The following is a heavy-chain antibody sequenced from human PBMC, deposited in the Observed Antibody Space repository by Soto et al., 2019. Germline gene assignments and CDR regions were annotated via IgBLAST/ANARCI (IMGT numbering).Heavy chain of an antibody. Sequence: QITLKESGPTLVKPTQTLTLTCTFSGFSLTTSGVGVGWIRQPPGKALEWLALIYWNDDRRYSPSLKNRLTITQDTSKNQVVLTLTDIDPVDTATYYCAHRRGDDYTTMRNWFDPWGQGTLVTVSS. J-gene: IGHJ5*02. V-gene: IGHV2-5*01. CDR1: GFSLTTSGVG. CDR2: IYWNDDR. D-gene: IGHD3-16*01. CDR3: AHRRGDDYTTMRNWFDP.